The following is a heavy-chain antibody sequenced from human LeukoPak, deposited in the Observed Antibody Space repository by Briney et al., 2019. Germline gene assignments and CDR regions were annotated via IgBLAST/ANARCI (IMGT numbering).Heavy chain of an antibody. CDR1: GGSFSGYY. Sequence: SETLSLTCAVYGGSFSGYYWSWIRQPPGKGLEWIGEINHSGSTNYNPSLKSRVTISVDTSKNQFSLKLSSVTAADTAVYYCARVTIFGVVRIDYWGQGTLATVSS. J-gene: IGHJ4*02. CDR3: ARVTIFGVVRIDY. D-gene: IGHD3-3*01. V-gene: IGHV4-34*01. CDR2: INHSGST.